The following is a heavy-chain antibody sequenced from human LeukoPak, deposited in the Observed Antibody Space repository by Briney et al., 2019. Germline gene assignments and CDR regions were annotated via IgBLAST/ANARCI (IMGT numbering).Heavy chain of an antibody. CDR2: ISGSGGST. Sequence: GGSLRLSCAASGFTLSSYAMSWVRQAPGKGLEWDSAISGSGGSTYYADSVKGRFTISRDNSKNTLYLQMNSLRAEDTAVYYCAKRRSAAADYSLDYWGQGTLVTVSS. V-gene: IGHV3-23*01. CDR1: GFTLSSYA. CDR3: AKRRSAAADYSLDY. D-gene: IGHD2-2*01. J-gene: IGHJ4*02.